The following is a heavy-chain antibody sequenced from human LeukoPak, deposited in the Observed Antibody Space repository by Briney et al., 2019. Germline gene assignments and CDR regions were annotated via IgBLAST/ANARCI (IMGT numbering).Heavy chain of an antibody. D-gene: IGHD5-24*01. CDR1: GYTFTGYY. CDR2: INPNSGGT. V-gene: IGHV1-2*02. Sequence: ASVKVSFKASGYTFTGYYMHWVRQAPGQGLEWMGWINPNSGGTNYAQKFQGRVTMTGDTSISTAYMELSRLRSDDTAVYYCARDTRRDGYNYFDYWGQGTLVTVSS. J-gene: IGHJ4*02. CDR3: ARDTRRDGYNYFDY.